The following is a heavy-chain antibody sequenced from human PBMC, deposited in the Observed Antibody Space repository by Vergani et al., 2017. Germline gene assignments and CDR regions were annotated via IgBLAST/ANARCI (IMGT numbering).Heavy chain of an antibody. V-gene: IGHV4-59*01. D-gene: IGHD2-8*01. J-gene: IGHJ6*03. CDR3: ARGGGDGYYYYYMDV. Sequence: QVQLQESGLGLVKPSETLSLTCTVSGGSISSYNWSWIRQPPGKGLEWIGYIYYSGSTNYNPSLKSRVTISVDTSKNQFSLKLSSVTAADTAVYYCARGGGDGYYYYYMDVWGKGTTVTVSS. CDR2: IYYSGST. CDR1: GGSISSYN.